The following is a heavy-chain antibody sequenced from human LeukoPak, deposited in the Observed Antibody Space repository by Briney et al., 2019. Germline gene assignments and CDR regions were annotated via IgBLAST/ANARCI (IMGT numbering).Heavy chain of an antibody. J-gene: IGHJ4*02. CDR3: ASLSSSWYYFDY. CDR1: GGTFSSYA. CDR2: IIPILGIA. V-gene: IGHV1-69*04. Sequence: GASVKVSCKASGGTFSSYAISWVRQAPGQGLEWMGRIIPILGIANYAQKFQGRVTITADKSTSTAYMELSSLRSEDTAVYYCASLSSSWYYFDYWGQGTLVTVSS. D-gene: IGHD6-13*01.